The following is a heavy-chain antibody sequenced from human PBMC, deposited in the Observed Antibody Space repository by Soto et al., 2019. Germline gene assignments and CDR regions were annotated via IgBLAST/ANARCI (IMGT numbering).Heavy chain of an antibody. V-gene: IGHV1-69*04. CDR2: IIPILGIA. D-gene: IGHD2-21*02. CDR3: ATWEVTAINYYFEY. CDR1: GYTFTSYG. J-gene: IGHJ4*02. Sequence: SVKVSCKASGYTFTSYGISWVRQAPGQGLEWMGRIIPILGIANYAQKFQGRVTMTEDTSTDTAYMELSSLRSEDTAVYYCATWEVTAINYYFEYWGQGTLVTVSS.